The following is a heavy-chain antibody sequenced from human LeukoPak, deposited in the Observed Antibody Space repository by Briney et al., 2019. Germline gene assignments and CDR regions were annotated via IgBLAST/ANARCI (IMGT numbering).Heavy chain of an antibody. Sequence: KTSETLSLTCTVPGGSISSSSYYWSWIRQPPGKGLECIGYIYYSGSTNYNPSLKSRVTISVDTSKNQFSLELSSVTAADTAVYYCARVELRGYYYGMDVWGQGATVTVSS. CDR2: IYYSGST. V-gene: IGHV4-61*01. CDR1: GGSISSSSYY. CDR3: ARVELRGYYYGMDV. J-gene: IGHJ6*02. D-gene: IGHD1-7*01.